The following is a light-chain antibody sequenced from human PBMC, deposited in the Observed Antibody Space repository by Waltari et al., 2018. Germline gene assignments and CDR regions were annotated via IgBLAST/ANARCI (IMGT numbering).Light chain of an antibody. V-gene: IGLV6-57*03. CDR3: HSYDTNQLGV. CDR2: EDY. J-gene: IGLJ2*01. Sequence: FMLTPPHSVSESPGKTVTVSCTRSTGSIDTNFVQWYQQRPGSAPTTLIYEDYQRPSGVPDRFSGSIDSTSNSASLTISGLKPEDEAYYYCHSYDTNQLGVFGGGTKLTVL. CDR1: TGSIDTNF.